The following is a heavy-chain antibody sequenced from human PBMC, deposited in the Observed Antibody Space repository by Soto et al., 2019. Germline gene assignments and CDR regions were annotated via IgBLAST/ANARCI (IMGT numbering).Heavy chain of an antibody. V-gene: IGHV3-23*01. CDR2: ISGSGGST. CDR3: ARDYGDYGVYGMDV. J-gene: IGHJ6*02. Sequence: AGGSLRLSCAASGFTFSSYAMSWVRQAPGKGLEWVSAISGSGGSTYYADSVKGRFTISRDNSKNTLYLQMNSLRAEDTAVYYCARDYGDYGVYGMDVWGQGTTVTVSS. D-gene: IGHD4-17*01. CDR1: GFTFSSYA.